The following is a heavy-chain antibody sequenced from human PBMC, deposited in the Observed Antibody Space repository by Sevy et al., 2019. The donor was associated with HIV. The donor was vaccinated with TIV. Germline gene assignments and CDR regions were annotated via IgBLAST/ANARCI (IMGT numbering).Heavy chain of an antibody. V-gene: IGHV3-7*04. CDR2: IKQDESEK. CDR1: GFSFSSYW. J-gene: IGHJ4*02. Sequence: GESLKISCAASGFSFSSYWMHWVRRAPGKGLEWVANIKQDESEKYYVASVKGRFTISRDNAKNSVYLQMNSLRPEETAIYYCAGGNSGSFDYWGQGTLVTVSS. D-gene: IGHD3-22*01. CDR3: AGGNSGSFDY.